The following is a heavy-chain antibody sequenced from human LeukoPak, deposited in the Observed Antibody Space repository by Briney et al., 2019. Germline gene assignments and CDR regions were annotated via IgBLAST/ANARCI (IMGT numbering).Heavy chain of an antibody. J-gene: IGHJ4*02. CDR3: ARVKVSLTTVVTPDLYYFDY. V-gene: IGHV3-7*01. Sequence: PGGSLRLSCAASGFTFSSYWMSWVRQAPGKGLEWVANIKQDGSEKYYVDSVKGRFTISRDNAKNSLYLQMNSLRAEDTAVYYCARVKVSLTTVVTPDLYYFDYWGQGTLVTVSS. CDR2: IKQDGSEK. CDR1: GFTFSSYW. D-gene: IGHD4-23*01.